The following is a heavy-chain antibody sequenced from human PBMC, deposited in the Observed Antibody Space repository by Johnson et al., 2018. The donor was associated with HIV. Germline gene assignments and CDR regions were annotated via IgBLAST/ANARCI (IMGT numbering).Heavy chain of an antibody. V-gene: IGHV3-30*14. CDR2: ISYDGSNK. CDR1: GFTFSSYA. CDR3: ARDGRDLVTRGCFDV. Sequence: QVQLVESGGGVVQPGRSLRLSCAASGFTFSSYAMHWVRQAPGKGLEWVAVISYDGSNKYYADSVKGRFTISRDNSKNTLYLQMNSLRPGDTAVYYCARDGRDLVTRGCFDVWGHGTVVTVSS. D-gene: IGHD3-9*01. J-gene: IGHJ3*01.